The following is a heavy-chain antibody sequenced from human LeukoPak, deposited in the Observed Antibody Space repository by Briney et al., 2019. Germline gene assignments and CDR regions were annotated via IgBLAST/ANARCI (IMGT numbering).Heavy chain of an antibody. D-gene: IGHD2-21*02. CDR3: ARVVGSVVTYDY. J-gene: IGHJ4*02. Sequence: GGSLRLSCAASGFTFSSYWMHWVRQAPGKGLVWVSRINSDGSSTSYADSVKGRFTISRDNAKNTLYLQMNSLGAEDTAVYYCARVVGSVVTYDYWGRGALVTVSS. CDR2: INSDGSST. V-gene: IGHV3-74*01. CDR1: GFTFSSYW.